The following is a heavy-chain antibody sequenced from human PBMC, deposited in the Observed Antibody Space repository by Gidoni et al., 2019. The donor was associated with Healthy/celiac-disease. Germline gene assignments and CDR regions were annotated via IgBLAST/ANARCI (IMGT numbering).Heavy chain of an antibody. CDR2: LSGSGGST. J-gene: IGHJ4*02. CDR3: AKGDYSNYVGDY. D-gene: IGHD4-4*01. Sequence: EVQLLESGGGLVQPGGSLRLSCAASGFTFSSYALSWVRQAPGKGLEWVSALSGSGGSTYYADSVKGRFTISRDNSKNTLYLQMNSLRAEDTAVYYCAKGDYSNYVGDYWGQGTLVTVSS. V-gene: IGHV3-23*01. CDR1: GFTFSSYA.